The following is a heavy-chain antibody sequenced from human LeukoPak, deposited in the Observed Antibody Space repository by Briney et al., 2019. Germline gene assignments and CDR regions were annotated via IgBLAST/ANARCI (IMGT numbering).Heavy chain of an antibody. V-gene: IGHV1-18*01. D-gene: IGHD3-3*01. Sequence: ASVKVSCKASGYTFTSYGISWVRQAPGQGLEWMGWISAYNGNTNYAQKLQGRVTMTTDTSTCTAYMELRSLRSDDTAVYYCARDWRQGEAFDIWGQGTMVTVSS. J-gene: IGHJ3*02. CDR1: GYTFTSYG. CDR3: ARDWRQGEAFDI. CDR2: ISAYNGNT.